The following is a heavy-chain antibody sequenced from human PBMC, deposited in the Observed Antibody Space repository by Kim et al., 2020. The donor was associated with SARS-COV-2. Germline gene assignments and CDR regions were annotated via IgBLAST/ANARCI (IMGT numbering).Heavy chain of an antibody. CDR1: GFTVSSNY. J-gene: IGHJ4*02. CDR2: IYSGGST. D-gene: IGHD6-19*01. Sequence: GGSLRLSCAASGFTVSSNYMSWVRQAPGKGLEWVSVIYSGGSTYYADSVKVRFTISKDNSKNTLYLHMNSLRAEDTAVSYCAHPSSGWYPDDYWCQGTLV. CDR3: AHPSSGWYPDDY. V-gene: IGHV3-66*01.